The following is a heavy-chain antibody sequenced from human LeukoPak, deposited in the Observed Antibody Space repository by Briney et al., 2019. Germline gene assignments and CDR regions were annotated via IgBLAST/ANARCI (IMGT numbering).Heavy chain of an antibody. CDR3: VKGRCSGSSCYGGDY. V-gene: IGHV3-64D*06. CDR1: GFTFSSYA. D-gene: IGHD2-2*01. J-gene: IGHJ4*02. CDR2: ITSNGGST. Sequence: GGSLRLSCSASGFTFSSYAMNWVRQAPGKGLEYVAAITSNGGSTYYADSVKGRFTISRDNSKNTLYLQMSSLRAEDTAVYYCVKGRCSGSSCYGGDYWGQGTLVTVSS.